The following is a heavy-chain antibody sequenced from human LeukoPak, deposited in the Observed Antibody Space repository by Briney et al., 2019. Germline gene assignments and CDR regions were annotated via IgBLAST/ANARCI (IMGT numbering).Heavy chain of an antibody. CDR1: GYTFTSYY. CDR3: ARDVGARAFDY. Sequence: GASVKVSCKASGYTFTSYYMHWVRQAPGQGLECMGIINPSGGSTSYAQKFQGRVTITRDTSTSTLYIELSSLRSEDTAVYYCARDVGARAFDYWGQGTLVTVSS. CDR2: INPSGGST. J-gene: IGHJ4*02. V-gene: IGHV1-46*01. D-gene: IGHD1-26*01.